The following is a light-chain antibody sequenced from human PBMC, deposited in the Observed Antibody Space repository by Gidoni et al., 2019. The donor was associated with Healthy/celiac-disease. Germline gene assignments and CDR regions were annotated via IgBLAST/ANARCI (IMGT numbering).Light chain of an antibody. CDR2: GAS. J-gene: IGKJ1*01. Sequence: EIVLTQSPGTLSLSPGERAILSCRASQSVSSSYLAWYQQKPGQAPRLLIYGASSRATGIPDRFSGSGSGTDFTLTISRLEPEDFAVYYCQQYGSSPQFGQGTKVEIK. CDR3: QQYGSSPQ. CDR1: QSVSSSY. V-gene: IGKV3-20*01.